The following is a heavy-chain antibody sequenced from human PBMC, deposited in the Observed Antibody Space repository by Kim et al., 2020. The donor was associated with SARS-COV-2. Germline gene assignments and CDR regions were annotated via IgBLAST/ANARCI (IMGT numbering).Heavy chain of an antibody. V-gene: IGHV6-1*01. Sequence: SQTLSLTCAISGDSVSSNSAAWNWIRQSPSRGLEWLGRTYYRSKWYNDYAVSVKSRITINPDTSKNQFSLQLNSVTPEDTAVYYCARGPRDPCSSTSCYVAAAGTLDWFDPWGQGTLVTVSS. CDR2: TYYRSKWYN. J-gene: IGHJ5*02. CDR3: ARGPRDPCSSTSCYVAAAGTLDWFDP. CDR1: GDSVSSNSAA. D-gene: IGHD2-2*01.